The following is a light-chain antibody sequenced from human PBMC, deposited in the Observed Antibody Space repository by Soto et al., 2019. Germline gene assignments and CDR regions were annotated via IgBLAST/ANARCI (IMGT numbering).Light chain of an antibody. CDR3: LQDNRYPRT. Sequence: AIQMTQSPSSLSASVGDRVTITCRASQGIRGDLAWYQQKPGKAPNILIYAASSLQSGVPSRFSGSASGTDFTLIISSLQPEDSATYYCLQDNRYPRTFGQGTKVEIK. V-gene: IGKV1-6*01. J-gene: IGKJ1*01. CDR2: AAS. CDR1: QGIRGD.